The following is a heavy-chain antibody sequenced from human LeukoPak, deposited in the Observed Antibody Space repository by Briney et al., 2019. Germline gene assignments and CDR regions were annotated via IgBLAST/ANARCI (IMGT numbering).Heavy chain of an antibody. D-gene: IGHD6-19*01. CDR1: GFSFSSYS. CDR2: ITSGAYT. J-gene: IGHJ6*02. V-gene: IGHV3-66*02. Sequence: GGSLRLSCGVSGFSFSSYSMSWVRQALGKGLEWVASITSGAYTYHANSVKGRLVISRDNSKNTLYLQMNSLRAEDTAVYYCARNSGWYSNYYYGMDVWGQGTTVTVSS. CDR3: ARNSGWYSNYYYGMDV.